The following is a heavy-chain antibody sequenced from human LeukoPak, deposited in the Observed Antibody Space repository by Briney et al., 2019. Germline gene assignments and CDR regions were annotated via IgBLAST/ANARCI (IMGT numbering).Heavy chain of an antibody. CDR3: ARDGDYYATGYYFDY. V-gene: IGHV3-30-3*01. D-gene: IGHD3-10*01. J-gene: IGHJ4*02. CDR1: GFTFSSYA. Sequence: GSLRLSCAASGFTFSSYAMHWVRQAPGKGLEWVAVISYDGSNKYYADSVKGRFTISRDNSKNTLYLQMNSLRAEDTAVYYCARDGDYYATGYYFDYWGQGTLVTVSS. CDR2: ISYDGSNK.